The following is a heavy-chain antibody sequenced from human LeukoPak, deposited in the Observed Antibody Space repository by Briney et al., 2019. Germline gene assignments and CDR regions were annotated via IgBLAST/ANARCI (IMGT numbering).Heavy chain of an antibody. Sequence: GGSLRLSCAASGFTFSSYGMHWVRQAPGKGLEWVAFIRYDGSNKYYADSVKGRFTISRDNSKNTLYPQMNSLRAEDTAVYYCAKDYGGYSYGLHYYMDVWGKGTTVTVSS. CDR1: GFTFSSYG. J-gene: IGHJ6*03. CDR2: IRYDGSNK. CDR3: AKDYGGYSYGLHYYMDV. V-gene: IGHV3-30*02. D-gene: IGHD5-18*01.